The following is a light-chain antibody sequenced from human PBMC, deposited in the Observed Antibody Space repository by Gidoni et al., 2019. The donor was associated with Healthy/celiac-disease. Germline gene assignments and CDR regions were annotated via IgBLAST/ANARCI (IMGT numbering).Light chain of an antibody. J-gene: IGLJ3*02. CDR1: SSDVGSYNL. Sequence: QSALTPPASVPGSPGQSITISCTSTSSDVGSYNLVSCYQQHPGNPPKLMIYEGSKPPSGVSTRFSASKSGNKASLTISWLQAEDEADYYCCSYAGSSKVFGGGTKLTVL. CDR2: EGS. CDR3: CSYAGSSKV. V-gene: IGLV2-23*01.